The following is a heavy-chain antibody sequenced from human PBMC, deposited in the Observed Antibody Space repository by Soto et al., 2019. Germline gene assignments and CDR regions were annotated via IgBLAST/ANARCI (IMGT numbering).Heavy chain of an antibody. CDR2: ISLYSDGT. CDR1: GYTFSNYG. D-gene: IGHD2-2*01. Sequence: QVQLVQSGGEVKRPGASVKVSCKTSGYTFSNYGITWVRQAPGQPLEWLGWISLYSDGTNYAQKVQGRVSMTTDTSTTPAYMELRSLRSDDTAVYYCARVVPGAEAWFGPWGQGTLVTVSS. V-gene: IGHV1-18*01. J-gene: IGHJ5*02. CDR3: ARVVPGAEAWFGP.